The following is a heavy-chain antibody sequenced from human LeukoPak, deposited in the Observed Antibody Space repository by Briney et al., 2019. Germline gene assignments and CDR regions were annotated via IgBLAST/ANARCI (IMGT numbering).Heavy chain of an antibody. CDR2: INPNSGGT. J-gene: IGHJ4*02. CDR1: GYTFTGYY. D-gene: IGHD3-9*01. CDR3: TIGGEYDILTGYYVY. V-gene: IGHV1-2*02. Sequence: ASVKVSCKASGYTFTGYYMHWVRQAPGQGLEWMGWINPNSGGTNYAQKFQGRVTMTRDTSISTAYMELSRLRSDGTAVYYCTIGGEYDILTGYYVYWGQGTLVTVSS.